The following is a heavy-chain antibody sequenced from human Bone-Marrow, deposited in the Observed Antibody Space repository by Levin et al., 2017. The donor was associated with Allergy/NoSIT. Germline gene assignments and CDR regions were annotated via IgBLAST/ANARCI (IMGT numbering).Heavy chain of an antibody. CDR3: AAVRGTTMTSTPHLDY. V-gene: IGHV1-24*01. J-gene: IGHJ4*02. CDR1: GDSLSDLS. D-gene: IGHD1-1*01. CDR2: FDPQEGET. Sequence: GESLKISCQISGDSLSDLSLHWVRQAPGKGLEWMGGFDPQEGETTYAQRFQGRVTMTEDSSTETAYMELSSLRSEDTAVYFCAAVRGTTMTSTPHLDYGGQGTLVTVSS.